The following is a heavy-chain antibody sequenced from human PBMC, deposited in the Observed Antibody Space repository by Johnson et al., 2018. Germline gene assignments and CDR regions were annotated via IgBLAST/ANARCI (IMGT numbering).Heavy chain of an antibody. J-gene: IGHJ3*02. V-gene: IGHV4-34*01. CDR1: GGSFSGYY. Sequence: QVQLQQWGAGLLKPSETLSLTCAVYGGSFSGYYWSWIRQPPGKGLEWIGEINHSGSTNYNPSLKSRVPISVDTSKNQFSLKLSSVTAADTAVYYWAREKTQLVLDGLDIWGQGTMVTVSS. D-gene: IGHD6-13*01. CDR2: INHSGST. CDR3: AREKTQLVLDGLDI.